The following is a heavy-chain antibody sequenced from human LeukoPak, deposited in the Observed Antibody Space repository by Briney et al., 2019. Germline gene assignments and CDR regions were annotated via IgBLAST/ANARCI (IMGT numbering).Heavy chain of an antibody. CDR3: ARIHCSSTSCQFDY. V-gene: IGHV4-39*01. CDR1: GGSISRSSYY. J-gene: IGHJ4*02. CDR2: IYYSGST. D-gene: IGHD2-2*01. Sequence: SETLSLTCTVSGGSISRSSYYWGWIRQPPGKGLEWIGSIYYSGSTYYNPSLKSRVTISVDTSKNQFSLKLSSVTAADTAVYYCARIHCSSTSCQFDYWGQGTLVTVSS.